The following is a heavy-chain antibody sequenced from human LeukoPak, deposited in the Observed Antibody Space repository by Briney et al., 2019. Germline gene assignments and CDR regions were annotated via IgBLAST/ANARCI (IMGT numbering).Heavy chain of an antibody. Sequence: PGGSLRLSCAASGFTFSSYGMHWVRQAPGKGLEGVAVIWYGGSNKYYADSVKGRFTISRDNSKNTLYLQMNSLRAEDAAVYYCAKDRGITIFGVAPGYYYMDVWGKGTTVTVS. CDR2: IWYGGSNK. CDR1: GFTFSSYG. D-gene: IGHD3-3*01. CDR3: AKDRGITIFGVAPGYYYMDV. V-gene: IGHV3-30*02. J-gene: IGHJ6*03.